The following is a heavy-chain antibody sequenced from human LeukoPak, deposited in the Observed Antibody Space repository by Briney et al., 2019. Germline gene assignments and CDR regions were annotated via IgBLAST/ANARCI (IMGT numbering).Heavy chain of an antibody. CDR2: ISYDGSNK. Sequence: GGSLRLSCAASGFTFSSYGMHWVRQAPGKGLEWVAVISYDGSNKYYADSVKGRFTISRDNSKNTLYLQMNSLRAEDTAVYYCAKTSAMIVVVTYFDYWGQGTLVTVSS. D-gene: IGHD3-22*01. J-gene: IGHJ4*02. V-gene: IGHV3-30*18. CDR1: GFTFSSYG. CDR3: AKTSAMIVVVTYFDY.